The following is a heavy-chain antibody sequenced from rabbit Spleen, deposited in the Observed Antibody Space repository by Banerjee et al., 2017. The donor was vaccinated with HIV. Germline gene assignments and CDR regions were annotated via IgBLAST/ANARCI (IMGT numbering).Heavy chain of an antibody. CDR3: ARETAGNGWNFYL. CDR2: IHTGSGGT. D-gene: IGHD4-2*01. CDR1: GFSFSGSYY. Sequence: QSLEESGGGLVQPEGSLALTCKASGFSFSGSYYMCWVRQAPGKGLEWIGCIHTGSGGTYYASWAKGRFTISKTSSTTVTLQMTSLTAADTATYFCARETAGNGWNFYLWGQGTLVTVS. J-gene: IGHJ4*01. V-gene: IGHV1S40*01.